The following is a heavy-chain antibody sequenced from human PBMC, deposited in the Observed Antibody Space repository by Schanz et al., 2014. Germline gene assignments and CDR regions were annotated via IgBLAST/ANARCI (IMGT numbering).Heavy chain of an antibody. CDR3: VKIGYTHWSLDD. D-gene: IGHD6-13*01. J-gene: IGHJ4*02. V-gene: IGHV3-7*01. CDR1: GFTFSAYW. Sequence: EVQLVEYGGGLVQPGESLRLSCAASGFTFSAYWMAWVRQAPGKGLEWVAAINQAASVQYYVDSVKGRFTISRDDAKNSLYLQMTSLRVEDTAVFYCVKIGYTHWSLDDWGQGILVTVSS. CDR2: INQAASVQ.